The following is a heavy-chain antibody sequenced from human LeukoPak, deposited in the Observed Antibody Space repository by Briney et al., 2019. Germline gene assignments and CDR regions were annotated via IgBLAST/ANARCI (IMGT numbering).Heavy chain of an antibody. CDR2: ISGGTGSP. Sequence: ASVKVSCKASGYTFSDYSMHWVRQAPGQAPEWMGWISGGTGSPKYSQRFQGRVTITRDTSARTAYMALSSLRPTDTAVYFCARGRYYSDRSYYYFDSWGQGTLVTVSS. CDR1: GYTFSDYS. V-gene: IGHV1-3*01. J-gene: IGHJ4*02. D-gene: IGHD3-22*01. CDR3: ARGRYYSDRSYYYFDS.